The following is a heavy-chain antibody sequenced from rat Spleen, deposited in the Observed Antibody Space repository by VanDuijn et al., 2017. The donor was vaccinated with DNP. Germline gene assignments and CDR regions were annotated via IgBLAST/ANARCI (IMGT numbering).Heavy chain of an antibody. CDR3: TQLGY. D-gene: IGHD1-3*01. CDR1: GFSLTSYN. Sequence: QVQLKESGPGLVQPSQTLSLTCTVSGFSLTSYNVHWVRQPTGKGLEWMGAIWSGGSTDYNSALKSRLSISRDTSKSQVFLKMNSLQPEDTAIYFCTQLGYWGQGVMVTVSS. V-gene: IGHV2-30*01. CDR2: IWSGGST. J-gene: IGHJ2*01.